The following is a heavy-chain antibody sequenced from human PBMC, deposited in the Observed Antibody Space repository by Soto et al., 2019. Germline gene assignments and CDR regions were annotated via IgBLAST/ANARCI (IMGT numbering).Heavy chain of an antibody. CDR2: ISSGSSDT. CDR3: ARVAD. J-gene: IGHJ4*02. CDR1: GVTVSRLS. V-gene: IGHV3-21*01. Sequence: GGAQRLSSSSSGVTVSRLSMNWVRQVPGKGLGWVASISSGSSDTWYAYSVKGRFIISRDNDQNSLFLQMNTLRPEDTAMYYCARVADWGPGTQVTVSS.